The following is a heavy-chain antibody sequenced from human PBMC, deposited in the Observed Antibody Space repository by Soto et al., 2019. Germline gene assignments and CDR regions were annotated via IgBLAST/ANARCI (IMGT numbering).Heavy chain of an antibody. CDR1: GYTFTSYG. CDR2: ISAYNGNT. D-gene: IGHD5-12*01. J-gene: IGHJ4*02. V-gene: IGHV1-18*01. CDR3: ARDSPYSGYDDFDY. Sequence: ASVKVSCKASGYTFTSYGISWVRQAPGQGLEWMGWISAYNGNTNYAQKLQGRVTMTTGTSTSTAYMELRSLRSDDTAVYYCARDSPYSGYDDFDYWGQGTLVTVSS.